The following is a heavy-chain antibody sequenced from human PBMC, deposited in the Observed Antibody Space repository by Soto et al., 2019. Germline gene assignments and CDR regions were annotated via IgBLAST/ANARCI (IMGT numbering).Heavy chain of an antibody. Sequence: PGGSLRLSCAASGFTFSSYWMSWVRQAPGKGLEWVANIKQDGSEKYYVDSVKGRFTISRDNAKNSLYLQMNSLRAEDTAVYYCARDQGGYDYVWGSYRYPYYFDYWGQGTLVTVSS. V-gene: IGHV3-7*03. CDR3: ARDQGGYDYVWGSYRYPYYFDY. CDR2: IKQDGSEK. D-gene: IGHD3-16*02. CDR1: GFTFSSYW. J-gene: IGHJ4*02.